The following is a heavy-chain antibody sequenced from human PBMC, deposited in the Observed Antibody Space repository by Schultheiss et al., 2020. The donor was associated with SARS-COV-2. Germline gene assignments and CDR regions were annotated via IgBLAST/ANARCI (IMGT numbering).Heavy chain of an antibody. J-gene: IGHJ4*02. CDR1: GFTFDDYT. V-gene: IGHV3-43*01. Sequence: GGSLRLSCAASGFTFDDYTMHWVRQAPGKGLEWVSLISWDGGSTYYADSVKGRFTISRDNSKNSLYLQMNSLRTEDTAVYYCARERRSSSSTFDYWGQGTLVTVSS. CDR2: ISWDGGST. CDR3: ARERRSSSSTFDY. D-gene: IGHD6-6*01.